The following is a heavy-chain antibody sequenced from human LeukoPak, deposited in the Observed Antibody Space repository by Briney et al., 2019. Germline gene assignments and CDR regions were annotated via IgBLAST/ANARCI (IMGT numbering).Heavy chain of an antibody. J-gene: IGHJ4*02. CDR1: GFTFSSYS. Sequence: GGSLRLSCAASGFTFSSYSMNWVRQAPGKGLEWVSYISSSSSTIYYADSVKGRFTISRDNAKNSLYLQMNSLRAEDTAVYYCAKIRGGYYDSSGQGNYFDYWGQGTLVTVSS. D-gene: IGHD3-22*01. CDR2: ISSSSSTI. CDR3: AKIRGGYYDSSGQGNYFDY. V-gene: IGHV3-48*01.